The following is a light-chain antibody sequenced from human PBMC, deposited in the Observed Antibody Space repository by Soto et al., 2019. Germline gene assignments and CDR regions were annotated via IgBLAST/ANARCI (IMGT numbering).Light chain of an antibody. CDR2: DAS. V-gene: IGKV3-15*01. J-gene: IGKJ1*01. Sequence: EIVLTQSPAILSVSPGERATLSCRASQSISRSLAWYQQKPGQAPRLLISDASTRATGIPARFSGSGSGTEFTLTISSLEPEDFAVYYCQQYNNWPRTFGQGTKVDIK. CDR1: QSISRS. CDR3: QQYNNWPRT.